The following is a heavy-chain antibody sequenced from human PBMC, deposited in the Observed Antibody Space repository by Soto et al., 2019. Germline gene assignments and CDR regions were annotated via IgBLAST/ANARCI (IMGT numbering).Heavy chain of an antibody. D-gene: IGHD6-13*01. V-gene: IGHV3-23*01. J-gene: IGHJ4*02. CDR2: ISGSGGST. CDR3: AYSSTPFYY. CDR1: GFTFSSYA. Sequence: EVQLLESGGGLVQPGGSLRLSCAASGFTFSSYAMSWVRHAPGKGLEWVSAISGSGGSTYYADSVKGRFTISRDNSKNTLYLQMNRVRAEDTAVYYCAYSSTPFYYWGQGTLVTVSS.